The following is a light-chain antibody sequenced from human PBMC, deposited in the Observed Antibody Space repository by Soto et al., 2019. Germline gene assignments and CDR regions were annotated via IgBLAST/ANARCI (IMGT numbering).Light chain of an antibody. J-gene: IGKJ2*01. Sequence: DIQMTQSPSSLSASVGDRVTITCRASQSISSYLNWYQQKPGKAPKLLIYAASSLQSGVPSRFSGSGSGTDFTLTISSLQPDDFATYYWQQSYITPTFGQGTKLEIK. CDR1: QSISSY. CDR3: QQSYITPT. CDR2: AAS. V-gene: IGKV1-39*01.